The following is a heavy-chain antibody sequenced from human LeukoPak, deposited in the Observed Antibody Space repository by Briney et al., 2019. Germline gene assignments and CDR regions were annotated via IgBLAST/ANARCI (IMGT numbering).Heavy chain of an antibody. CDR3: ARDPRVDCSSTSCYNRYYYYMDV. D-gene: IGHD2-2*02. CDR1: GGTSSSYA. V-gene: IGHV1-69*13. J-gene: IGHJ6*03. Sequence: ASVKVSCKASGGTSSSYAISWVRQAPGQGLEWMGGIIPIFGTANYAQKFQGRVTITADESTSTAYMELSSLRSEDTAVYYCARDPRVDCSSTSCYNRYYYYMDVWGKGTTVTVSS. CDR2: IIPIFGTA.